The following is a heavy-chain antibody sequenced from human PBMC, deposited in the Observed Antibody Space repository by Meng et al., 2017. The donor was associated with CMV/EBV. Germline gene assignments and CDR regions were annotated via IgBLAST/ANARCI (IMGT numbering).Heavy chain of an antibody. CDR2: IQVIGHT. J-gene: IGHJ4*02. D-gene: IGHD3-16*01. CDR1: GASCKNNN. Sequence: HESAPQLFKPSRTWSPTCIASGASCKNNNGNWVGQPAGQGLEWIGLIQVIGHTVYNPSLKSRVTVSLDASKSQFSLTLNSVTAADTATYYCAGSRPGGGACDYWGQGILVTVSS. V-gene: IGHV4-4*07. CDR3: AGSRPGGGACDY.